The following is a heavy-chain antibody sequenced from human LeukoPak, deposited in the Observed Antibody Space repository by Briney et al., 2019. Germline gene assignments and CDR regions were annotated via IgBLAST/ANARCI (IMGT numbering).Heavy chain of an antibody. CDR2: IRSGESA. Sequence: SETLSLTCTVSGGSISSYYWSWIRQPPGKRLEWIGYIRSGESAMYNPSLESRVTMSVDTPMNHFSLRLNSLTAADTAVYYCARHDSRGGSYDYWGQGTLVTVSS. D-gene: IGHD1-26*01. J-gene: IGHJ4*02. V-gene: IGHV4-59*08. CDR3: ARHDSRGGSYDY. CDR1: GGSISSYY.